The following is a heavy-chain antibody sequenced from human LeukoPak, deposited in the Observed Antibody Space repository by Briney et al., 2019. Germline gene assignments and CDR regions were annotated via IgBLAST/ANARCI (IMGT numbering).Heavy chain of an antibody. Sequence: SVKVSCKASGGTFSSYTISWVRQAPGQGLEWMGRIIPILGIANYAQKFQGRVTITADKSTSTAYMELSSLRSEDTAVYYCARVNKPGFWSGYPGGAFDPWGQGTLVTVSS. J-gene: IGHJ5*02. CDR3: ARVNKPGFWSGYPGGAFDP. D-gene: IGHD3-3*01. CDR2: IIPILGIA. V-gene: IGHV1-69*02. CDR1: GGTFSSYT.